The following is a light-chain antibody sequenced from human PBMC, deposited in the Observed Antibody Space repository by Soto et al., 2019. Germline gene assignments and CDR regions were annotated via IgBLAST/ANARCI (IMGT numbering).Light chain of an antibody. Sequence: DIVMTQSPDSLAVSLGERATINCKSSQSVLYNSDNKNYLAWYQQKAGQPPKLLIYWASTRDSGVPDLFSGSGSGADFTLTINTLQAEDVAVYYCQQYYTTLSFGGGTKVEIK. CDR1: QSVLYNSDNKNY. V-gene: IGKV4-1*01. CDR3: QQYYTTLS. CDR2: WAS. J-gene: IGKJ4*01.